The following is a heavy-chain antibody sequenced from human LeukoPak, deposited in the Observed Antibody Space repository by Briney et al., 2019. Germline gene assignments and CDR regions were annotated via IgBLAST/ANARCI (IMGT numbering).Heavy chain of an antibody. CDR1: GGSISSSGYY. V-gene: IGHV4-39*01. CDR3: ARPKWELLLGPIDY. J-gene: IGHJ4*02. D-gene: IGHD1-26*01. Sequence: PSETLSLTCTVSGGSISSSGYYWGWIRQPPGKGLEWIGSIYYSGSTYYNPSLKSRVTISVDTSKNQFSLKLSSVTAADTAVYYCARPKWELLLGPIDYWGQGTLVTVSS. CDR2: IYYSGST.